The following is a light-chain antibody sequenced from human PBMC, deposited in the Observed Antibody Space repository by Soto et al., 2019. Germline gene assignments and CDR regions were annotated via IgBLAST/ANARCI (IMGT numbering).Light chain of an antibody. CDR3: QQYNDWPLT. CDR1: QSVSSN. V-gene: IGKV3-15*01. J-gene: IGKJ1*01. Sequence: EIVLTQSPGTLSLSPWEIATLSCGASQSVSSNLAWYQQKPGQAPSLLIYGAFTRATGIPARFSGTGSGTEFTHTISSLQSEDFALYYCQQYNDWPLTFGQGTKVDIK. CDR2: GAF.